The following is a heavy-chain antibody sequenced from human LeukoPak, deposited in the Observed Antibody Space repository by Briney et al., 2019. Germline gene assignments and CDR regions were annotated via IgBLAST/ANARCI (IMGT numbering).Heavy chain of an antibody. J-gene: IGHJ4*02. V-gene: IGHV3-33*01. D-gene: IGHD3-22*01. CDR2: IWYDGSNK. CDR3: ARAHNYYDSSGYYLLDY. CDR1: GFTFSSYG. Sequence: PGGSLRLSCAASGFTFSSYGMHWVRQAPGKGLEWVAVIWYDGSNKYYADSVKGRFTISGDNSKNTLYLQTNSLRAEDTAVYYCARAHNYYDSSGYYLLDYWGQGTLVTVSS.